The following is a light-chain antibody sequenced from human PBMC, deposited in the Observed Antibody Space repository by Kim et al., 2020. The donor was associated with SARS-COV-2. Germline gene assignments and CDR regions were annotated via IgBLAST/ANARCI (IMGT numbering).Light chain of an antibody. J-gene: IGLJ3*02. CDR1: ASDVGAYNL. CDR3: CSYAGSSTWV. V-gene: IGLV2-23*01. CDR2: EGN. Sequence: QSALTQPASVSESLGQLITISCTGTASDVGAYNLVSWYQQYPGKGPKLIIYEGNKRAPGVSNRFSGSKSGSWASLTISGLQPEDEADYHCCSYAGSSTWVFGGGTKVTVL.